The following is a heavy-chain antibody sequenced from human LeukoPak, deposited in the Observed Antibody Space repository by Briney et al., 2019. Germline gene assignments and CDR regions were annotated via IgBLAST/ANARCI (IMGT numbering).Heavy chain of an antibody. J-gene: IGHJ4*02. D-gene: IGHD1-1*01. Sequence: GGSLRLSCAASGFTFSSYAMNWVRQAPGKGLEWVSAISGSGGSTYYADSVKGRFTISRDNSKNTLYVQMNSLRAEDTAVYYCAEVEYDMFFDYWGQGTLDTVSS. CDR2: ISGSGGST. CDR1: GFTFSSYA. CDR3: AEVEYDMFFDY. V-gene: IGHV3-23*01.